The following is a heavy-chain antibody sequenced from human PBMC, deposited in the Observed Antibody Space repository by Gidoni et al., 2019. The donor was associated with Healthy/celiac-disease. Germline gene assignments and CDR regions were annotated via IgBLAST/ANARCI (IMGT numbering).Heavy chain of an antibody. J-gene: IGHJ3*02. Sequence: QLQLQESGPGLVKPSATPSLTRTVAVGSISSSSHYWGWIRQPPGKGLEWIGSIYYTGSTYYNPSLKSRVTISVDTSKNQFSLKLSSVTAADTAVYYCASSNSGAAFDIWGQGTMVTVSS. CDR1: VGSISSSSHY. CDR2: IYYTGST. D-gene: IGHD4-4*01. CDR3: ASSNSGAAFDI. V-gene: IGHV4-39*01.